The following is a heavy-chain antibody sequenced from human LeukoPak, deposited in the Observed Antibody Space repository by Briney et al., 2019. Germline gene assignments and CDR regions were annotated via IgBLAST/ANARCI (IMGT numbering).Heavy chain of an antibody. D-gene: IGHD3-10*01. CDR1: GFTFSSYE. CDR3: VRDRDVNYKDASGFQY. V-gene: IGHV3-48*03. Sequence: PGGSLRLSCAASGFTFSSYEINWVRQAPGKGLERVSYISGSGNTIYYADSVKGRFTISRDNGKSSVYLQMNSLRADDTAVYYCVRDRDVNYKDASGFQYWGQGTLVTVSS. J-gene: IGHJ1*01. CDR2: ISGSGNTI.